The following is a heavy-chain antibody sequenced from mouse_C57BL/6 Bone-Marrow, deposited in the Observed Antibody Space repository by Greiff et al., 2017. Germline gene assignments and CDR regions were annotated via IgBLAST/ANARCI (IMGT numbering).Heavy chain of an antibody. CDR3: ARDGYYPWFAY. V-gene: IGHV1-50*01. D-gene: IGHD2-3*01. CDR2: IDPSDSYT. CDR1: GYTFTSYW. Sequence: QVQLQQPGAELVKPGASVKLSCKASGYTFTSYWMQWVKQRPGQGLEWIGEIDPSDSYTNYNQKFKGKAPLTVDTSSSTAYMQLSSLTSEDSAVYYCARDGYYPWFAYWGQGTLVTVSA. J-gene: IGHJ3*01.